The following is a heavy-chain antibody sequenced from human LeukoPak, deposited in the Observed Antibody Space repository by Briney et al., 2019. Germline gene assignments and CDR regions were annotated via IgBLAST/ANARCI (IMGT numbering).Heavy chain of an antibody. CDR3: ARCHGDYLNWFDP. J-gene: IGHJ5*02. CDR1: GGSISSGGYS. V-gene: IGHV4-30-2*01. D-gene: IGHD4-17*01. CDR2: IYHSGST. Sequence: PSETLSLTCAVSGGSISSGGYSWSWIRRPPGKGLEWIGYIYHSGSTYYNPSLKSRVTISVDRSKNQFSLKLSSVTAADTAVYYCARCHGDYLNWFDPWGQGTLVTVSS.